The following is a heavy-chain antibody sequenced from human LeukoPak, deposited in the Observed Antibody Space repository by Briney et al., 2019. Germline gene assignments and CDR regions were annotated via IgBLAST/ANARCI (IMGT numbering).Heavy chain of an antibody. CDR2: IYHSGDT. CDR3: ARHQGLGGGFDY. J-gene: IGHJ4*02. V-gene: IGHV4-38-2*01. D-gene: IGHD3-16*01. Sequence: PSETLSLTCGVTGHFISSAYYWGWIRQPPGKGLEWIGNIYHSGDTYYNPSLKSRVTISVDTSNNQFSLKLSSVTAADTAMHYCARHQGLGGGFDYWGQGTLVTVSS. CDR1: GHFISSAYY.